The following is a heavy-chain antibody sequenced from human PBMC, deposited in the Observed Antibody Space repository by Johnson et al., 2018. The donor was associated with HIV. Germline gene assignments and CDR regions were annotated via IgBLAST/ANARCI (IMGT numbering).Heavy chain of an antibody. CDR1: GFTFSSYD. D-gene: IGHD3-22*01. J-gene: IGHJ3*02. Sequence: VQLVESGGGLVQPGGSLRLSCAASGFTFSSYDMHWVRQVTGKGLEWVSAIGTAGDTYYPGSVKGRFTPSRENAKNSLYLQMNSLRAGDTAVYYCTRVARGDSSGHDAFDIWGQGTMVTVSS. V-gene: IGHV3-13*01. CDR2: IGTAGDT. CDR3: TRVARGDSSGHDAFDI.